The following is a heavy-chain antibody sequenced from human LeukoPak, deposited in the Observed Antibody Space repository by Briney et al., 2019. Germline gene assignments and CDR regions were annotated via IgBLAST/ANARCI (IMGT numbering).Heavy chain of an antibody. D-gene: IGHD2-2*02. CDR3: TRVDCSSTSCYISHADY. J-gene: IGHJ4*02. V-gene: IGHV3-49*04. CDR1: GFTFGDYA. Sequence: GVSLRLSCTTSGFTFGDYAMSWVRQAPGKGLEWVGFIRSKVYGGTPEYAASVKGRFTISRDDSKSIAYLQMNSLKTEDTVVYYCTRVDCSSTSCYISHADYWGRGTLVTVSS. CDR2: IRSKVYGGTP.